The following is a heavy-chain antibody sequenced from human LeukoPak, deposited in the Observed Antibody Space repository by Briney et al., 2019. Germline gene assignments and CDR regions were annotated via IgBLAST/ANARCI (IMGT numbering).Heavy chain of an antibody. D-gene: IGHD2-2*01. CDR1: GFTFSSYA. V-gene: IGHV3-23*01. Sequence: GGSLRLSCAASGFTFSSYAMSWVRQAPGKGLEWVSAISGSGGSTYYADSVKGRFTISRGNSKNTLYLQMNSLRAEDTAVYYCAKDPWIGGYCSSTSCFIDYWGQGTLVTVSS. J-gene: IGHJ4*02. CDR2: ISGSGGST. CDR3: AKDPWIGGYCSSTSCFIDY.